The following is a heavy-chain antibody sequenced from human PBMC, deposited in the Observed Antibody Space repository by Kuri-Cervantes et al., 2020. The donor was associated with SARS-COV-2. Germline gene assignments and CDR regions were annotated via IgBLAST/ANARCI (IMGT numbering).Heavy chain of an antibody. V-gene: IGHV3-30*03. CDR1: GFTFSSYG. CDR2: ISYDGSNK. D-gene: IGHD3-3*01. CDR3: AREGVLEWLLLGTFGMDV. Sequence: GESLKISCAASGFTFSSYGMHWVRQAPGKGLEWVAVISYDGSNKYYADSVKGRFTISRDNSKNTLYLQMNSLRAEDTAVYYCAREGVLEWLLLGTFGMDVWGQGTTVTVSS. J-gene: IGHJ6*02.